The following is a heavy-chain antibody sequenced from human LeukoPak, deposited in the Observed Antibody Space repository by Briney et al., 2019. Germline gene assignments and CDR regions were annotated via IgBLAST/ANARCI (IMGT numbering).Heavy chain of an antibody. CDR2: ISIYSGNT. J-gene: IGHJ6*02. CDR1: GYTFTSHG. Sequence: ASVKVSCKASGYTFTSHGLSWARQAPGQGLEWMGWISIYSGNTNFAQKLQGRVTMTTDTSTSTAYMELRSLRSDDTAVYYCARDSVPEDYYYGMDVWGQGTTVTVSS. V-gene: IGHV1-18*01. D-gene: IGHD3-10*01. CDR3: ARDSVPEDYYYGMDV.